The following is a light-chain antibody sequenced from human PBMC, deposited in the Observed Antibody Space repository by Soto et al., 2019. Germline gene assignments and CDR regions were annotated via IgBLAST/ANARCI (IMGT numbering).Light chain of an antibody. V-gene: IGLV2-14*01. J-gene: IGLJ2*01. CDR1: SCDVGGYNF. Sequence: QSALTQPASVSGSPGQSITISCTGTSCDVGGYNFVSWYQQHPGKVPKLLIYDVTHRPSGVSNRFSASKSANTASLTISGLQAEDEADYYCSSYTSTNPLVFGGGTKVTVL. CDR3: SSYTSTNPLV. CDR2: DVT.